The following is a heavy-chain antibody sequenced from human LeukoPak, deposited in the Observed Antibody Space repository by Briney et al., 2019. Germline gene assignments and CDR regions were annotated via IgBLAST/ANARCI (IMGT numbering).Heavy chain of an antibody. CDR3: ARDNGYPTGFDY. D-gene: IGHD5-24*01. Sequence: SETLFLTCTVSGGSISSYCWSWIRQPPGKGLEWIGSIYYSGSTNYNPSLKSRVTISVDTSKNQFSLKLSSVTAADTAVYYCARDNGYPTGFDYWGQGTLVTVSS. CDR2: IYYSGST. CDR1: GGSISSYC. J-gene: IGHJ4*02. V-gene: IGHV4-59*01.